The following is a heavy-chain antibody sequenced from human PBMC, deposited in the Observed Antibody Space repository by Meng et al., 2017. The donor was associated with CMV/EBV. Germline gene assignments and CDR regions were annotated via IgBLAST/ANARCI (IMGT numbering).Heavy chain of an antibody. CDR2: INHSGST. CDR1: GGSFSGYY. J-gene: IGHJ4*02. V-gene: IGHV4-34*01. D-gene: IGHD2-15*01. Sequence: VHLQQWGAGLFKPSETLSLTCAVYGGSFSGYYWSWIRQPPGKGLEWIGEINHSGSTNYNPSLKSRVTISVDTSKNQFSLKLSSVTAADTAVYYCASSLTYPDYWGQGTLVTVSS. CDR3: ASSLTYPDY.